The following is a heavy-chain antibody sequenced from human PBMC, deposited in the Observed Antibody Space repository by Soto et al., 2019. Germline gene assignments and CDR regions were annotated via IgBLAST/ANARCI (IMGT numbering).Heavy chain of an antibody. V-gene: IGHV4-61*08. CDR2: VYYGGGT. CDR3: ARRSHTNWPAY. Sequence: SETLSLTCTVSGGSISSGEYYWTWIRQSPGKGLEWIGYVYYGGGTNYSPSFMGRVTITVDTSDNQFSLKVNSVTVADTAVYYCARRSHTNWPAYWGHGTRVTVSS. J-gene: IGHJ5*01. D-gene: IGHD2-15*01. CDR1: GGSISSGEYY.